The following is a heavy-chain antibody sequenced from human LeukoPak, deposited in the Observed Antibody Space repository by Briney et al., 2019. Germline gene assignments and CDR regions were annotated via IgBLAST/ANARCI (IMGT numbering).Heavy chain of an antibody. CDR2: IIPIFGTA. CDR1: GGTFSSYA. V-gene: IGHV1-69*13. J-gene: IGHJ6*03. Sequence: ASVKVSCKASGGTFSSYAISWVQQAPGQGLEWMGGIIPIFGTANYAQKFQGRVTITADESTSTAYMELSSLRSEDTAVYYCARGSIAVAGTDGGGYYYYYMDVWGKGTTVTVSS. CDR3: ARGSIAVAGTDGGGYYYYYMDV. D-gene: IGHD6-19*01.